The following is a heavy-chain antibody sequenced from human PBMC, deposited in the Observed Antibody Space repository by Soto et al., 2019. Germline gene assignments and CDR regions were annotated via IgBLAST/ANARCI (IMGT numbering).Heavy chain of an antibody. V-gene: IGHV4-39*01. CDR3: ARHPTVTEYYFDY. D-gene: IGHD4-17*01. CDR1: GGSISSSSYF. Sequence: SETLSLTCTVSGGSISSSSYFWGWIRQPPGKGLEWIGSMYYSGTTYYNPSLKSRVTISVDTSKNQFSLKLSSVTAADTAVYYCARHPTVTEYYFDYWGQGTLVTVSS. J-gene: IGHJ4*02. CDR2: MYYSGTT.